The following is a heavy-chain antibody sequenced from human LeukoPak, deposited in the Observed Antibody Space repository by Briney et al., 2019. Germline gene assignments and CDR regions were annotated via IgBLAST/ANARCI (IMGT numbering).Heavy chain of an antibody. CDR3: ARDLRGYSYYYGMDV. CDR2: INPSGGST. J-gene: IGHJ6*02. CDR1: GYTFTSYY. Sequence: ASVKVSCKASGYTFTSYYMHWVRQAPGQGLEWMGIINPSGGSTSYAQKFQGRVTMTRDTSTSTVYMELSSLRFEDTAVYYCARDLRGYSYYYGMDVWGQGTTVAVSS. D-gene: IGHD5-12*01. V-gene: IGHV1-46*01.